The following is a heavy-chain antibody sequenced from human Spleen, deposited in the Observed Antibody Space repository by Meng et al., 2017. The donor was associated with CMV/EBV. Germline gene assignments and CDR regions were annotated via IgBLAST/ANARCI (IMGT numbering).Heavy chain of an antibody. D-gene: IGHD6-19*01. CDR1: GGSISSSSYY. CDR3: ARDPRYSSGWHFDY. Sequence: SETLSLTCTVSGGSISSSSYYWGWIRQPPGKGLEWIGSIYYSGSTYYNPSLKSRVTISVDTSKNQFSLKLSSVTAADTAVYYCARDPRYSSGWHFDYWGQGTLVTVSS. CDR2: IYYSGST. V-gene: IGHV4-39*07. J-gene: IGHJ4*02.